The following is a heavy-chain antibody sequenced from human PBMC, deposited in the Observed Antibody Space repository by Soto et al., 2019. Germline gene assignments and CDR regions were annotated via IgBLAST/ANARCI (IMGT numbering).Heavy chain of an antibody. CDR3: ARDIDGSSSLGY. J-gene: IGHJ4*02. D-gene: IGHD2-2*01. CDR1: GGYISSYY. V-gene: IGHV4-59*01. Sequence: SETLSLTCSVSGGYISSYYWRWIRQPPGKGLEWIGYIYHSGSTYYNPSLKNRVTISVDTSKNQFFLKLSSVTAADTAVYYCARDIDGSSSLGYWGQGTLVTVSS. CDR2: IYHSGST.